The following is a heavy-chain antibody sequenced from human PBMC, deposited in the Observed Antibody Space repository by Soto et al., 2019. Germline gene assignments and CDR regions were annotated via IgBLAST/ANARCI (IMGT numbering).Heavy chain of an antibody. J-gene: IGHJ6*01. CDR3: AREKVTAVDEYKYYYGMDV. CDR2: IDYSGNT. Sequence: PSETLSLTCTVSGASISKNYWTWIRQPPGKGLEWIGHIDYSGNTNYHPSLKSRVTISVDTSKNQFSLKLSSLIAEDTAVYFCAREKVTAVDEYKYYYGMDVWGQGTTVTVYS. V-gene: IGHV4-59*01. CDR1: GASISKNY. D-gene: IGHD6-19*01.